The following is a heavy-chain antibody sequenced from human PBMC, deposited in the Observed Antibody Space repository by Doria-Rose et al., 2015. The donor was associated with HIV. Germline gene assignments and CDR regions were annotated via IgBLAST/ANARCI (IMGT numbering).Heavy chain of an antibody. CDR3: ARDSSGYDYNYYYDGMDV. Sequence: QVQLVQSGAEVKKPGASVKVSCEASGYTFTSYGISWVRQAPGQGLEWMGWISAHYGYTKYAQIFQGRITMTTDTSTSTVYMELRSLQSDDTAVYYCARDSSGYDYNYYYDGMDVWGQGTTVTVSS. J-gene: IGHJ6*02. CDR1: GYTFTSYG. V-gene: IGHV1-18*01. CDR2: ISAHYGYT. D-gene: IGHD5-12*01.